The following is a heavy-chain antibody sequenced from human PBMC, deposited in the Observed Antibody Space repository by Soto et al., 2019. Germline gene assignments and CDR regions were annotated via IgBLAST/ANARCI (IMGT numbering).Heavy chain of an antibody. CDR1: GYSFTSYL. Sequence: GESLKISCKGSGYSFTSYLISWLRQTPGKGLEWMGRIDPSDSYTNYSPSYHGHATISADNTISTAYLQWSRLNASDTAMYYCARLTEIVDAAMVVDYWGQGTLVTVSS. J-gene: IGHJ4*02. CDR3: ARLTEIVDAAMVVDY. CDR2: IDPSDSYT. D-gene: IGHD5-18*01. V-gene: IGHV5-10-1*01.